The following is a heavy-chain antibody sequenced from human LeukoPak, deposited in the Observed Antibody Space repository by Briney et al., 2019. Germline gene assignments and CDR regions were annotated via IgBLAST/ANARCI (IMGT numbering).Heavy chain of an antibody. V-gene: IGHV4-39*01. CDR1: GGSISSSSYY. CDR2: IYYSGST. CDR3: ARHKADRNWFDP. D-gene: IGHD6-19*01. Sequence: WETLSLTCTVSGGSISSSSYYWGWSRQPPGKGLEWIGSIYYSGSTYYNPSLKSRVTISVDTSKNQFSLKLSSVTAADTAVYYCARHKADRNWFDPWGQGTLVTVSS. J-gene: IGHJ5*02.